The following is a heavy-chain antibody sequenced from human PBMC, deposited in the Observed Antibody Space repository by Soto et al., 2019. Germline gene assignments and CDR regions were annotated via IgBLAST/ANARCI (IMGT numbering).Heavy chain of an antibody. J-gene: IGHJ5*02. Sequence: ASVKVSCKASGYTFTGYYMHWVRQAPGQGLEWMGWINPNSGGTNYAQQFQGRVTMTRDPSISTAYMELSRLRSDATAVYYCAREEWGDYDMNWFDPWGQGTLVTVSS. CDR2: INPNSGGT. CDR3: AREEWGDYDMNWFDP. D-gene: IGHD3-9*01. CDR1: GYTFTGYY. V-gene: IGHV1-2*02.